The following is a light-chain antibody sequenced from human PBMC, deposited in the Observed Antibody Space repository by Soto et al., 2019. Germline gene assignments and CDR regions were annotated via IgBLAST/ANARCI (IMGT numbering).Light chain of an antibody. Sequence: QSALTEPASVSGSPGQSITISCTGTSSDVGGYNYVSWYQQHPGKAPKLMIYDVSNRPSGVSNRFSGSKSGNTASLTISGLQAEDEADDYCSSYTSSSTRLFGGGTKLTVL. CDR1: SSDVGGYNY. CDR2: DVS. J-gene: IGLJ2*01. V-gene: IGLV2-14*01. CDR3: SSYTSSSTRL.